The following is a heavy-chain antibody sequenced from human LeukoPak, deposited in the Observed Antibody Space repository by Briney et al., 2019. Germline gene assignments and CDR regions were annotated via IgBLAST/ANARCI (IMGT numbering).Heavy chain of an antibody. CDR2: IYYTGST. Sequence: TSETLSLTCTVSGGSISSGGYYLSWIRHHPGKGLEWIGHIYYTGSTYYNPSLQSRMTMSVDTSKRQFSLKLTSLTAADTALYYCARVVRGDILTGYYSFASYFDYWGQGTLVTVSS. J-gene: IGHJ4*02. D-gene: IGHD3-9*01. V-gene: IGHV4-31*03. CDR3: ARVVRGDILTGYYSFASYFDY. CDR1: GGSISSGGYY.